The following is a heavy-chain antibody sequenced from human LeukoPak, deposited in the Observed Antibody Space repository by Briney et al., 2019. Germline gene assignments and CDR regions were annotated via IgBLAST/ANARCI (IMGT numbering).Heavy chain of an antibody. CDR1: GGSISNYY. D-gene: IGHD3-3*01. CDR2: IYYSGST. Sequence: PSETLSLTCTVSGGSISNYYWSWIRQPPGKGLEWIGYIYYSGSTNYNPSLKSRVTISVDTSKNQFSLNLSSVTAADTAVYYCASSYDFWSGYYNYWGQGTLVTVSS. CDR3: ASSYDFWSGYYNY. V-gene: IGHV4-59*01. J-gene: IGHJ4*02.